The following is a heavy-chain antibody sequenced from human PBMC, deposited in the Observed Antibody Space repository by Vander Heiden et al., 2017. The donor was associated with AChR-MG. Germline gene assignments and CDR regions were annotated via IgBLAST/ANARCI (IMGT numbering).Heavy chain of an antibody. V-gene: IGHV4-59*01. J-gene: IGHJ3*02. D-gene: IGHD3-10*01. CDR3: ARSVGSYYGSGSYSAFDI. Sequence: QVQLQESGPGLVKPSATLSLTCTFSGGSISSYYWSWIRQPPGKGLEWIGYSDDSGSTNYNPSRKSRVTISVDTSKNQFSLKLSSVTAADTAVYYCARSVGSYYGSGSYSAFDIWGQGTMVTVSS. CDR2: SDDSGST. CDR1: GGSISSYY.